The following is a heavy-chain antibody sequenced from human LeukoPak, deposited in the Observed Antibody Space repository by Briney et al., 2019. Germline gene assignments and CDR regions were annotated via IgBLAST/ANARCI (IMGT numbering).Heavy chain of an antibody. V-gene: IGHV6-1*01. J-gene: IGHJ4*02. CDR3: ARVKEARRVAVAIDYFDY. CDR2: TYYRSKWYN. D-gene: IGHD6-19*01. Sequence: SQTLSLTCAISGDSVSSNSAAWNWIRQSPSRGLEWLGRTYYRSKWYNDYAVSVKSRITINPDTSKNQFSLQLNSVTPEDTAVYYCARVKEARRVAVAIDYFDYWGQGTLVTVSS. CDR1: GDSVSSNSAA.